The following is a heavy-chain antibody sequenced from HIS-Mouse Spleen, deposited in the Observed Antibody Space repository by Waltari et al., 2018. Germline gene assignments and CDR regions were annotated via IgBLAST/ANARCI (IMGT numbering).Heavy chain of an antibody. D-gene: IGHD6-13*01. CDR2: IYYSGST. CDR3: AREIPYSSSWYDWYFDL. J-gene: IGHJ2*01. Sequence: QLQLQESGPGLVKPSETLSLTCTVSGGSISSSSYYWGWIRQPPGKGLEWSGSIYYSGSTYSNPSPKSRVTIAVDTSKNQFSLKLSSVTAADTAVYYCAREIPYSSSWYDWYFDLWGRGTLVTVSS. CDR1: GGSISSSSYY. V-gene: IGHV4-39*07.